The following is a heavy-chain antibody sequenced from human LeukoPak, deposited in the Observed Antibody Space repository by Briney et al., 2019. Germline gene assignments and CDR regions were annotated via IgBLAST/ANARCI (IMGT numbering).Heavy chain of an antibody. V-gene: IGHV4-61*02. Sequence: PSETLSLTCTVSGGSISSGSYYWSWIRQPAGKGLEWIGRIYTSGSTNYNPSLKSRVTISVDTSKNQFSLKLSSVTAADTAVYYCARPQRRRPLFSYGSGTPLGYFDYWGQGTLVTVSS. CDR1: GGSISSGSYY. CDR3: ARPQRRRPLFSYGSGTPLGYFDY. J-gene: IGHJ4*02. CDR2: IYTSGST. D-gene: IGHD3-10*01.